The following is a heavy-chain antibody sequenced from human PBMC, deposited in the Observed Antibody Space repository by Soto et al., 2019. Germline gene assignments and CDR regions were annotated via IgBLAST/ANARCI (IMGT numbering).Heavy chain of an antibody. CDR2: IDPSDSYT. V-gene: IGHV5-10-1*01. Sequence: EVQLVQSGAEVKKPGESLRISCKGSGYSFTSYWISWVRQMPGKGLEWMGRIDPSDSYTNYSPSFPGHVTTSADKSISTAYLQWSRLKASDTAMYYCARLSHYNSDMDVWGQGTTVTVSS. CDR3: ARLSHYNSDMDV. J-gene: IGHJ6*02. CDR1: GYSFTSYW.